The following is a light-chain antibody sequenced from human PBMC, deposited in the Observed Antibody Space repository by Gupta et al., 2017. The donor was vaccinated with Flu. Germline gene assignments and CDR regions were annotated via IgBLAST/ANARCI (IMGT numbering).Light chain of an antibody. CDR3: QDDSSSRT. V-gene: IGKV3-20*01. J-gene: IGKJ1*01. CDR2: GAS. CDR1: QSVSSSS. Sequence: VLTQSPGTLSLSPGERATLSCRASQSVSSSSLAWYQQKPGQAPRLLIYGASSRATGIPDRFSGSGYGTDFTLTISRREPEDFVVYYCQDDSSSRTFGQGTKVEIK.